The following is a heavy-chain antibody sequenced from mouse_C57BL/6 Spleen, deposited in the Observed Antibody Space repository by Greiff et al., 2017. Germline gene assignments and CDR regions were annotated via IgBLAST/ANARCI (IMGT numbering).Heavy chain of an antibody. CDR1: GFTFSSYA. CDR3: TRDRGTTVVAWYFDV. Sequence: EVQLVESGEGLVKPGGSLKLSCAASGFTFSSYAMSWVRQTPEKRLEWVAYISSGGDYIYYADTVKGRFTISRDNARNTLYLQMSSLKSEDTAMYYCTRDRGTTVVAWYFDVWGTGTTVTVSS. V-gene: IGHV5-9-1*02. D-gene: IGHD1-1*01. J-gene: IGHJ1*03. CDR2: ISSGGDYI.